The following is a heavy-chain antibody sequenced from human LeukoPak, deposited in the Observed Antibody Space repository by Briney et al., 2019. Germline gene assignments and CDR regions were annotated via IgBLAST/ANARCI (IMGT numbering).Heavy chain of an antibody. V-gene: IGHV4-31*03. CDR1: GGSISSGGYY. Sequence: SETLSLTCTVSGGSISSGGYYWSWIRQHPGEGLEWIGYIYYSGSTYYNPSLKSRVTISVDTSKNQFSLKLSSVTAADTAVYYCARDRDDSSGYLAFDIWGQGTMVTVSS. J-gene: IGHJ3*02. CDR2: IYYSGST. CDR3: ARDRDDSSGYLAFDI. D-gene: IGHD3-22*01.